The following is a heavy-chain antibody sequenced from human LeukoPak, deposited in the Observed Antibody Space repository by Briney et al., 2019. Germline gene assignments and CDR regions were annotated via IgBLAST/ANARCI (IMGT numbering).Heavy chain of an antibody. CDR3: AKSPFGSSSEYDY. Sequence: ASVKVSCKASGYTFTSYDINWVRQATGQGLEWMGWMNPNSGNTGYAQKFQGRVTMTRNTSISTAYMELSSQRSEDTAVYYCAKSPFGSSSEYDYWGQGTLVTVSS. V-gene: IGHV1-8*01. CDR2: MNPNSGNT. J-gene: IGHJ4*02. D-gene: IGHD6-6*01. CDR1: GYTFTSYD.